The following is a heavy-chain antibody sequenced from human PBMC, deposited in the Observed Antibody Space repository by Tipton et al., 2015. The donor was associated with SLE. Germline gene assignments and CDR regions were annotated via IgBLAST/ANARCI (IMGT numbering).Heavy chain of an antibody. CDR1: GGSISSSSYY. Sequence: TLSLTCTVSGGSISSSSYYWGWIRQPPGKGLEWIGGIYYSGSTYYNPSLKSRVTISVDTSKNQFSLKLSSVTAADTAVYYCASCSRSDAFDIWGQGTMVTVSS. CDR3: ASCSRSDAFDI. V-gene: IGHV4-39*07. D-gene: IGHD2-2*01. CDR2: IYYSGST. J-gene: IGHJ3*02.